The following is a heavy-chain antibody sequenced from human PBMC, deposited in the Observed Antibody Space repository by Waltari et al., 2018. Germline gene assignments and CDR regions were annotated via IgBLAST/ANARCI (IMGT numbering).Heavy chain of an antibody. CDR3: ARSIVPRSGFDY. Sequence: EVQLVESGGGVVKPGGSLRISCAASGFTFSSHSMNWVRQAPGKGLEWVSSISSSSSYIYYADSVKGRFTISRDNAKNSLYLQMNSLRAEDTAVYYCARSIVPRSGFDYWGQGTQVTVSA. D-gene: IGHD6-6*01. V-gene: IGHV3-21*01. J-gene: IGHJ4*02. CDR2: ISSSSSYI. CDR1: GFTFSSHS.